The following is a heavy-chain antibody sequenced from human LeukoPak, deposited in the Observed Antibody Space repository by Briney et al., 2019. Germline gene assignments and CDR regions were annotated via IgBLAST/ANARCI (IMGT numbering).Heavy chain of an antibody. J-gene: IGHJ6*03. Sequence: GESLKISCKGSGYSFTNYWIAWVRQMPGKGLEWMGIIYPGDSDTRYSPSFQGQVTISADKSISTAYLQWSSLKASDTAMYYCARERNYDFWSGPHNYMDVWGKGTTVTVPS. CDR1: GYSFTNYW. CDR2: IYPGDSDT. V-gene: IGHV5-51*01. CDR3: ARERNYDFWSGPHNYMDV. D-gene: IGHD3-3*01.